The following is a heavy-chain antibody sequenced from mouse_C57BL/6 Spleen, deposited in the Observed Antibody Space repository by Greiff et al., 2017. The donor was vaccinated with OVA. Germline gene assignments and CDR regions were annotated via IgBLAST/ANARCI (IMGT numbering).Heavy chain of an antibody. V-gene: IGHV1-4*01. J-gene: IGHJ2*01. CDR1: GYTFTSYT. CDR3: ARYDYGYYFDY. CDR2: INPSSGYT. Sequence: VQLVESGAELARPGASVKMSCKASGYTFTSYTMHWVKQRPGQGLEWIGYINPSSGYTKYNQKFKDKATLTADKSSSTAYMQLSSLTSEDSAVYYCARYDYGYYFDYWGQGTTLTVSS. D-gene: IGHD2-4*01.